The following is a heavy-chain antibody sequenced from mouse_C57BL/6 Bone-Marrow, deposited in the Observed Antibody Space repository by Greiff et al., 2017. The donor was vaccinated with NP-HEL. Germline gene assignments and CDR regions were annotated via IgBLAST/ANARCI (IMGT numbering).Heavy chain of an antibody. V-gene: IGHV7-3*01. CDR2: IRNKANGYTT. CDR1: GFTFTDYY. CDR3: ARYSPYYAMDY. J-gene: IGHJ4*01. Sequence: EVMLVESRGGLVQPGGSLSLSCAASGFTFTDYYMSWVRQPPGKALEWLGFIRNKANGYTTEYSASVKGRFTISRDNSQSILYLQMNALRAEDSATYYCARYSPYYAMDYWGQGTSVTVSS.